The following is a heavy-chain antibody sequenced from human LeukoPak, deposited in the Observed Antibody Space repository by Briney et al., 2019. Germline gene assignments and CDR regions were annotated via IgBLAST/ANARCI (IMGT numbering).Heavy chain of an antibody. D-gene: IGHD2-2*02. CDR2: IYSGGST. Sequence: PGGSLRLSCAASGFTLSDHYMDWVRQAPGKGLEWVSVIYSGGSTYYADSVKGRFTISRDNSKNTLYLQMNGLRAEDTAVYYCAVLGYCSSTSCYTGYFQHWGQGTLVTVSS. J-gene: IGHJ1*01. V-gene: IGHV3-66*02. CDR1: GFTLSDHY. CDR3: AVLGYCSSTSCYTGYFQH.